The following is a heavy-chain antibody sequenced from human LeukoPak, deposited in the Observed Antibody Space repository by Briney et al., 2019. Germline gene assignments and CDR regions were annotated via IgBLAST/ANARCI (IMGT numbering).Heavy chain of an antibody. Sequence: ASVKVSCKASGYTFTSYGISWVRQAPGQGLEWMGWISAYNGNTNYAQKLQGRVTMTTDTSTSTAYMELRSLRSDDTAVYYCARESVYHYTNELSDAFDIWGQGTMVTVSS. CDR1: GYTFTSYG. D-gene: IGHD3-16*02. CDR2: ISAYNGNT. V-gene: IGHV1-18*01. CDR3: ARESVYHYTNELSDAFDI. J-gene: IGHJ3*02.